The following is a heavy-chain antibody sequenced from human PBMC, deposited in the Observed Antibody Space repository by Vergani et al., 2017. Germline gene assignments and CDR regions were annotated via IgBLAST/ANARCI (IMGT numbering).Heavy chain of an antibody. CDR3: ARPHGDILPPGPQRLDY. CDR1: GYTFTNYY. D-gene: IGHD2-2*01. J-gene: IGHJ4*02. V-gene: IGHV1-46*03. CDR2: INPSGGST. Sequence: QVLLVQSGAEVKKPGASVRVSCKTSGYTFTNYYIHWVRQAPGQGREWMGIINPSGGSTTYAQQFQGRLTMTRDTSTSTVYMDLSNLRSEDTAVYYCARPHGDILPPGPQRLDYWGQGTLVTVSS.